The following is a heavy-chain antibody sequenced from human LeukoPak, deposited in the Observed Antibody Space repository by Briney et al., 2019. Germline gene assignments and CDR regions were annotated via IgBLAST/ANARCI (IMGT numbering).Heavy chain of an antibody. CDR2: CDPEDDKT. V-gene: IGHV1-24*01. D-gene: IGHD5-18*01. CDR1: GYTLTELS. CDR3: ATVRGYSYGRFFGDFDH. J-gene: IGHJ4*02. Sequence: ASVKVSCKVSGYTLTELSMNWVRQAPGKGLEWMGGCDPEDDKTIYAQKLQGRVTMTEDTSTDTAYMELSSLRSEDTAMYYCATVRGYSYGRFFGDFDHWGQGTLVTVSS.